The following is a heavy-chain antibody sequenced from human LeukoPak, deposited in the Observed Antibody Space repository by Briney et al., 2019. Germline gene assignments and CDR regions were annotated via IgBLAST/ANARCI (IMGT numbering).Heavy chain of an antibody. D-gene: IGHD6-19*01. J-gene: IGHJ4*02. CDR3: ARGYSSGRDYYFDY. CDR2: ISGYSGNT. CDR1: GYTFATYS. V-gene: IGHV1-18*01. Sequence: GATVKVSCKASGYTFATYSVNWVRQAPGQGREWMGWISGYSGNTNYAQKLQGRVTMTTDTSTSTAYVELRSLRSDDTAIYYCARGYSSGRDYYFDYWGQGTLVTVSS.